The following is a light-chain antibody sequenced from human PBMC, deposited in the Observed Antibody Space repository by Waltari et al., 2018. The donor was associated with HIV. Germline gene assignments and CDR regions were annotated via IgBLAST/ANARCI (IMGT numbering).Light chain of an antibody. CDR2: EVN. CDR1: SSDVGGYNF. V-gene: IGLV2-8*01. Sequence: QSALTQPPSASGSPGQSVTISCPGTSSDVGGYNFVPWYQQHPGKVPKFIIYEVNKRPSGVPDRFSGSKSGNTASLTVSGLQAEDEADYHCSSYAGNNKLVFGGGTKLTVL. J-gene: IGLJ2*01. CDR3: SSYAGNNKLV.